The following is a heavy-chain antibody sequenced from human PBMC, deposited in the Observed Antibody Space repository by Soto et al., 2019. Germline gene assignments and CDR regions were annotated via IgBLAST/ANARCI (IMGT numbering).Heavy chain of an antibody. V-gene: IGHV3-7*03. J-gene: IGHJ6*02. CDR2: IKQDGSDK. Sequence: GGSLRLSCAASGFTFSSYLMSWVRQAPGKGLEWVANIKQDGSDKYYVDSVKGRFTISRDNAKNSLYLQMNSLRAEDTAVYYCARMPLAAAHSTYSYCYGMDVWGQGTTVTVSS. CDR1: GFTFSSYL. D-gene: IGHD6-13*01. CDR3: ARMPLAAAHSTYSYCYGMDV.